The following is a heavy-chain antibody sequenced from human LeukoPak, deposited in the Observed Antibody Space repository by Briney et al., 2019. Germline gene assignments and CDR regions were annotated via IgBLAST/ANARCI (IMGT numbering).Heavy chain of an antibody. J-gene: IGHJ3*01. CDR3: AAAKDGAFDF. D-gene: IGHD2-15*01. V-gene: IGHV1-58*01. CDR1: GFTFSSSA. CDR2: IVVGSGNT. Sequence: SVKVSCKASGFTFSSSAVHWVRQARGQRLEWIGWIVVGSGNTNYAQKFQQRVTLSGDMSTSTAYMELSSLRSEDTAVYYCAAAKDGAFDFWGQGTLVTVSS.